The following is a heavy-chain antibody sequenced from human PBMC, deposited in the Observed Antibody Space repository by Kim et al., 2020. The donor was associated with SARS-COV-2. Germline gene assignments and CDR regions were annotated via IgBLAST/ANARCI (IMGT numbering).Heavy chain of an antibody. V-gene: IGHV1-3*01. D-gene: IGHD3-16*01. J-gene: IGHJ4*02. Sequence: ASVKVSCKTSGYTFTRDSIHWVRQAPGQGLEWMGAIDCGDGYTKYSEKFQGRVTFTRDTSASTAYMELSGLRSEDSAVFYCPGGSYFDYWGEGTPVTVSS. CDR1: GYTFTRDS. CDR3: PGGSYFDY. CDR2: IDCGDGYT.